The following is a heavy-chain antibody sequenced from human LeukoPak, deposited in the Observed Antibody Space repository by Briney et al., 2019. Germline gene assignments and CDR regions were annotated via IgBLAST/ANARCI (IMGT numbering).Heavy chain of an antibody. CDR2: VSGSGDIT. V-gene: IGHV3-23*01. J-gene: IGHJ4*02. D-gene: IGHD6-19*01. CDR3: AKDKEDWWSSGWYYFDY. CDR1: GFTFSSYA. Sequence: SGGSLRLSCAASGFTFSSYAMSWVRQAPGKGLEWVSAVSGSGDITYYADSVKGRFTISRDNSKNTLYLQMNSLRAEDTAVYYCAKDKEDWWSSGWYYFDYWGQGTLVTVSS.